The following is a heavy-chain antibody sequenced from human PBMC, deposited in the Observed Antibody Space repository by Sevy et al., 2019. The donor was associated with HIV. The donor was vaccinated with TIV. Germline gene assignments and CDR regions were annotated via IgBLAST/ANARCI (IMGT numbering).Heavy chain of an antibody. Sequence: GGSLRLSCTTSGFTFGDYAMSWVRQAPGKGLEWVGFIRSKAYGGTGEYAVSVKGRFTISRDDSKNIAYLQMNSPKSEDRAVYYCIRGPRRSSYDPSYYYYMDVWGKGTTVTVSS. CDR1: GFTFGDYA. J-gene: IGHJ6*03. D-gene: IGHD3-3*01. CDR2: IRSKAYGGTG. CDR3: IRGPRRSSYDPSYYYYMDV. V-gene: IGHV3-49*04.